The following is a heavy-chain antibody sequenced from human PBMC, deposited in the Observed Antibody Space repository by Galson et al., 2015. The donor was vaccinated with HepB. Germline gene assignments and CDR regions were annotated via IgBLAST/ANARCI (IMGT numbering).Heavy chain of an antibody. J-gene: IGHJ6*02. CDR2: IKQDGSEK. CDR3: ARDPYCGSDCHGPTFYSSYGMDV. CDR1: GFTLSTYW. D-gene: IGHD2-21*02. Sequence: SLRLSCAASGFTLSTYWMSWVRQAPGKGLEWVANIKQDGSEKYYVDSVKGRFTISRDNAKNSLYLQMHSLKAEDTAVYYCARDPYCGSDCHGPTFYSSYGMDVWGQGTTVTVSS. V-gene: IGHV3-7*01.